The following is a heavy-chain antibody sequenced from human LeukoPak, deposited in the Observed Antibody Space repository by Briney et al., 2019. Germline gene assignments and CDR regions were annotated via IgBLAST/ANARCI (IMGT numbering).Heavy chain of an antibody. CDR3: ARDSWTTISGFDP. Sequence: SETLSLTCAVYGGSFSGYYWSWIRQPPGKGLEWIGEINHSGSTNYNPSLKSRVTISVDTSKNQFSLKLSSVTAADTAVYYCARDSWTTISGFDPWGQGTLVTVSS. D-gene: IGHD3-3*01. CDR1: GGSFSGYY. CDR2: INHSGST. J-gene: IGHJ5*02. V-gene: IGHV4-34*01.